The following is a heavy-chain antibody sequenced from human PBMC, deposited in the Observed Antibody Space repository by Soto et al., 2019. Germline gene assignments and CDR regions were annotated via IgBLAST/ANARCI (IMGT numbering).Heavy chain of an antibody. V-gene: IGHV4-59*01. Sequence: SETLSLTCTVSGGSISSYYWSWIRQPPGKGLEWIGYIYYSGSTNYNPSLKSRVTISVDTSKNQFSLKLSSVTAADTAVYYCARSMTTVTTYYFDYWGQGTLVTVS. CDR3: ARSMTTVTTYYFDY. D-gene: IGHD4-17*01. CDR1: GGSISSYY. J-gene: IGHJ4*02. CDR2: IYYSGST.